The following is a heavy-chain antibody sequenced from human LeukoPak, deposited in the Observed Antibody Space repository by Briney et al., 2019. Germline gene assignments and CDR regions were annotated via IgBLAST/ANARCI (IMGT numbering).Heavy chain of an antibody. CDR2: IYYSGST. CDR1: GGSISSSSYY. CDR3: AREAGGPTVTNIDY. D-gene: IGHD4-11*01. Sequence: SSETLSLTCTVSGGSISSSSYYWGWIRQPPGKGLEWIGSIYYSGSTYYNPSLKSRVTISVDTSKNQFSLKLSSVTAADTAVYYRAREAGGPTVTNIDYWGQGTLVTVSS. J-gene: IGHJ4*02. V-gene: IGHV4-39*07.